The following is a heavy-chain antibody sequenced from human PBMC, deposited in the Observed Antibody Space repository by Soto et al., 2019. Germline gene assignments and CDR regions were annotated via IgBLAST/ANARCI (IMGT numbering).Heavy chain of an antibody. J-gene: IGHJ6*03. Sequence: SETLSLTCTVSGGSISSYYWSWIRQPPGKGLEWIGYIYYSGSTNYNPSLKSRVTISVDTSKNQFSLKLSSVTAADTAVYYCARQEESMGYCSSTSCGFYYYYYMDVWGKGTTVTVSS. CDR2: IYYSGST. CDR1: GGSISSYY. D-gene: IGHD2-2*01. V-gene: IGHV4-59*08. CDR3: ARQEESMGYCSSTSCGFYYYYYMDV.